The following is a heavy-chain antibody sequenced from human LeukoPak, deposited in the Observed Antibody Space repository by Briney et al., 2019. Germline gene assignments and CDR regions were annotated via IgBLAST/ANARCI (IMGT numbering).Heavy chain of an antibody. CDR2: FSGSGGST. CDR1: GFTFSSYS. CDR3: ASWGAGGNS. J-gene: IGHJ4*02. Sequence: GGSLRLSCAASGFTFSSYSMNWVRQAPGKGLEWVSAFSGSGGSTHYADSVKGRFTISRDNSKNTLYLQMNSLRAEDTAVYYCASWGAGGNSWGQGTLVTVSS. V-gene: IGHV3-23*01. D-gene: IGHD3-16*01.